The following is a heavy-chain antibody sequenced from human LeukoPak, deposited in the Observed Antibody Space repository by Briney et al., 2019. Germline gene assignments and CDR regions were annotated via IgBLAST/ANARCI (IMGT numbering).Heavy chain of an antibody. CDR3: ARGGHCSSTSCYLDY. V-gene: IGHV3-74*01. Sequence: RPGGSLRLSCAASGFTFSSYWMHWVRHAPGKGLVWVSGINTDGSSTNYADSVKGRFTISRDNAKNTLYLQMNSLRAEDTAVYYCARGGHCSSTSCYLDYWGQGTLVTVSS. CDR2: INTDGSST. CDR1: GFTFSSYW. J-gene: IGHJ4*02. D-gene: IGHD2-2*01.